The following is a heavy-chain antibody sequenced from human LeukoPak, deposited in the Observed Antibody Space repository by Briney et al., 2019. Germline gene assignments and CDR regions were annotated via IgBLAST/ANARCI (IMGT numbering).Heavy chain of an antibody. CDR3: ATTGYRGFDI. D-gene: IGHD5-18*01. CDR1: GXSISSYY. CDR2: ISYSGST. J-gene: IGHJ3*02. V-gene: IGHV4-59*01. Sequence: SETLSLTCTVSGXSISSYYGSWIRQPPGKGLEWIGYISYSGSTNYNPSLKSRVTISVETSKNQFSLKLSSVTAADTAVYYCATTGYRGFDIWGQGTMVTVSS.